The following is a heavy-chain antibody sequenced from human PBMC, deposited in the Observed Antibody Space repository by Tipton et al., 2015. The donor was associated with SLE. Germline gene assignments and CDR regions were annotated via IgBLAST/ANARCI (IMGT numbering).Heavy chain of an antibody. V-gene: IGHV4-38-2*01. Sequence: TLSLTCAVSGYSISSGYYWGWIRQPPGKGLEWIGSIYHSGSTYYNPSLKSRVTISVDTSKNQFSLKRSSVTAADTAVYYCARHQGGFDYWGQGTLVTVSS. CDR2: IYHSGST. J-gene: IGHJ4*02. CDR1: GYSISSGYY. CDR3: ARHQGGFDY.